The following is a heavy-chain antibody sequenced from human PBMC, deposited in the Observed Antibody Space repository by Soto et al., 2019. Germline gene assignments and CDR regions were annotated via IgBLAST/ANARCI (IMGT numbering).Heavy chain of an antibody. CDR2: IFYSGSP. J-gene: IGHJ4*02. CDR1: GGSFSYYC. V-gene: IGHV4-59*01. Sequence: SETLSLTCTVSGGSFSYYCWNWIRQPPGKGLEWIGSIFYSGSPTYNPSLKSRVTISVDTSKNHVSLRLSSVTAADTAMYYCASAGYSSGPLWFWGQGILVTVSS. D-gene: IGHD6-19*01. CDR3: ASAGYSSGPLWF.